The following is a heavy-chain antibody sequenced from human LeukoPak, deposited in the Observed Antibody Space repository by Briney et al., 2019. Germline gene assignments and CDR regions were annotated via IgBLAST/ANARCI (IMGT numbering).Heavy chain of an antibody. D-gene: IGHD2-15*01. J-gene: IGHJ4*02. V-gene: IGHV3-30-3*01. CDR1: GFTFSSYA. CDR3: ARSWVVVAATRRGLDC. CDR2: ISYDGSNK. Sequence: GGSLRLSCAASGFTFSSYAMHWVRQAPGKGLEWVAVISYDGSNKYYADSVKGRFTISRDNAKNSLYLQMNSLRAEDTAVYYCARSWVVVAATRRGLDCWGQGTLVTVSS.